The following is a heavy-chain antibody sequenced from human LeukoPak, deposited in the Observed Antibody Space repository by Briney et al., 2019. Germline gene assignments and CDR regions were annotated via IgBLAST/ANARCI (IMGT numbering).Heavy chain of an antibody. V-gene: IGHV4-34*01. D-gene: IGHD5-12*01. J-gene: IGHJ4*02. Sequence: PSETLSLTCAVYDESSSGYYWSGIRQPPGRGLEWIGEINHSGTTNYNPSLKSRVTISVDTSKNQFSLKLSSVTAADTAVYYCARLKWLRDWGRGTLVTVSS. CDR2: INHSGTT. CDR3: ARLKWLRD. CDR1: DESSSGYY.